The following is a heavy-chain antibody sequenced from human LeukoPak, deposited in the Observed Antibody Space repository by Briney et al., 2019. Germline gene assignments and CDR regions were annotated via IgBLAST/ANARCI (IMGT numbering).Heavy chain of an antibody. V-gene: IGHV1-24*01. Sequence: ASVKVSCKVSGYTLTELSMHWVRQAPGKGLEWMGGFDPEDGETIYAQKFQGRVTMTEDTSTDTAYMELSSLRSEDTAVYYCARVLRTGNYGDYVVLDYWGQGTLVTVSS. CDR3: ARVLRTGNYGDYVVLDY. J-gene: IGHJ4*02. CDR1: GYTLTELS. CDR2: FDPEDGET. D-gene: IGHD4-17*01.